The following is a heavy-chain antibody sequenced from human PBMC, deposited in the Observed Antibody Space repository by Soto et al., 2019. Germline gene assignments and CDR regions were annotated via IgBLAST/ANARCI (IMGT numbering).Heavy chain of an antibody. J-gene: IGHJ4*02. Sequence: EVQLVESGGGLVKPGGSLRISCAASGFTFTRYSMNWVRQAQGKGLEWVSSISSTTNYIDYGDYMKGRFTISRDNAKNSLYLEMNSLRAEDTAVYYCARESEDLTSNFDYWGQGTLVTVSS. CDR1: GFTFTRYS. V-gene: IGHV3-21*06. CDR3: ARESEDLTSNFDY. CDR2: ISSTTNYI.